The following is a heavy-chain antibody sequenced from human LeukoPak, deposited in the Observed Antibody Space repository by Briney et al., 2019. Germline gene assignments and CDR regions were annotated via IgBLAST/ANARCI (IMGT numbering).Heavy chain of an antibody. V-gene: IGHV1-18*01. D-gene: IGHD3-16*01. CDR2: ISTYNGNT. Sequence: ASVKVSCKASGYTFTTHGITWVRRAPGQGLEWMGWISTYNGNTKYPQRLQGRVTMTKDTSTSTAYMEMRSLRSDDTAIYYCARVRLVWGMETFDLWGQGTMVAVFS. CDR1: GYTFTTHG. CDR3: ARVRLVWGMETFDL. J-gene: IGHJ3*01.